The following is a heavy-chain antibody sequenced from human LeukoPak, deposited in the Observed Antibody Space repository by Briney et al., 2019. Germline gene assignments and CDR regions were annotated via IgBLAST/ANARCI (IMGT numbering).Heavy chain of an antibody. V-gene: IGHV3-73*01. CDR2: IRSKANSYVT. J-gene: IGHJ4*02. CDR1: GFTFSGSA. Sequence: PGGPLRLSCAASGFTFSGSAMHWVRQASGKGLEWVGRIRSKANSYVTAFAASVKGRFTISRDDSKNTAYLQMNSLKTEDTAVYYCTSLITMVRGVIGLLNVNWGQGTLVTVSS. CDR3: TSLITMVRGVIGLLNVN. D-gene: IGHD3-10*01.